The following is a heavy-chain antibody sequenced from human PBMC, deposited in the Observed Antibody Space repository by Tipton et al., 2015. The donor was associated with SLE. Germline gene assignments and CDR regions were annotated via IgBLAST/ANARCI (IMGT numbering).Heavy chain of an antibody. J-gene: IGHJ5*02. V-gene: IGHV4-4*08. CDR1: GGSISGYY. CDR3: ARVVKGSSWYWFDP. D-gene: IGHD6-13*01. Sequence: TLSLTCTVSGGSISGYYWSWIRQPPGKGLEWIGYIYATGNTDYNPSLKSRVTISVDTSKNQFSLKLSSVTAADTAVYYCARVVKGSSWYWFDPWGQGTLVTVSS. CDR2: IYATGNT.